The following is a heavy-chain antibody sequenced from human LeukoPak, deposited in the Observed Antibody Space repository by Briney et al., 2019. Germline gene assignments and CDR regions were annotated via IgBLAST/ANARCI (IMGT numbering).Heavy chain of an antibody. CDR1: GGSISSYY. Sequence: SETLSLTCTVSGGSISSYYWSWIRQPPGKGLEWIGYIYYSGSTNYNPSLKSRVTISVDTSKNQFSLKLSSVTAADTAVYYCARDLGIRLEPNAFDIWGQGTMVTVSS. D-gene: IGHD1-1*01. CDR2: IYYSGST. V-gene: IGHV4-59*01. CDR3: ARDLGIRLEPNAFDI. J-gene: IGHJ3*02.